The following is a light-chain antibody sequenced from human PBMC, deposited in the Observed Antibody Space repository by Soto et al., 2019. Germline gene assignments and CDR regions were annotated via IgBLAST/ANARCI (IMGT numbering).Light chain of an antibody. CDR1: QSVSSNY. CDR2: GAS. CDR3: QQYGSSPLT. Sequence: EIVLTQSPGTLSLSPGERATLSCRASQSVSSNYLAWYQQKPGQAPRLLIYGASSRATGIPDRFSGSGSGTDLTLTISGLEPEDYAVYYCQQYGSSPLTFGGGTKVEIK. J-gene: IGKJ4*01. V-gene: IGKV3-20*01.